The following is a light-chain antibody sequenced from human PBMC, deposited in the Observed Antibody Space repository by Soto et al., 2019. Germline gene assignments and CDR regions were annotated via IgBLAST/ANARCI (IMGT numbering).Light chain of an antibody. CDR2: DAS. CDR3: QQRSNCPLT. J-gene: IGKJ4*01. CDR1: QSVSSY. Sequence: EIVLTQSPATLSLSPGERATLSCRASQSVSSYLAWYQQKPGQAPRLLIYDASNRATGIPARFSGSGSGRAFTLTISSLDPEDFAVYYCQQRSNCPLTFGGGTKVEIK. V-gene: IGKV3-11*02.